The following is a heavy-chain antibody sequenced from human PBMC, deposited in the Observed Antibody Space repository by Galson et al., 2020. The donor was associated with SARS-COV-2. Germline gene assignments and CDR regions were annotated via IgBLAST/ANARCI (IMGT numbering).Heavy chain of an antibody. D-gene: IGHD2-15*01. CDR1: GNTFTGYY. CDR2: INPNSGGT. V-gene: IGHV1-2*02. Sequence: ASVKVSCKASGNTFTGYYMHWVRQAPGQGLQWMGWINPNSGGTNYAQKFQGRVNMTRDTSISTAYMELSRVRSDDTAVYYCATGRISHAVYWCQGTLVTVSS. J-gene: IGHJ4*02. CDR3: ATGRISHAVY.